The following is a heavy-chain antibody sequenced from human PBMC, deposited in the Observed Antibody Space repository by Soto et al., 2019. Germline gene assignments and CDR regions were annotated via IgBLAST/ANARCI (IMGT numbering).Heavy chain of an antibody. CDR3: ARDDHTYGVY. V-gene: IGHV3-11*01. D-gene: IGHD2-21*01. J-gene: IGHJ4*02. Sequence: PGESLKISCAASCFSFRDDFMSLLRQAPGKGLEWVSYIGPYGNSIYYADSVKGRFTISRDDATKSLHLHMNSLRTDDTAVYYCARDDHTYGVYWGQGTPVTVSS. CDR2: IGPYGNSI. CDR1: CFSFRDDF.